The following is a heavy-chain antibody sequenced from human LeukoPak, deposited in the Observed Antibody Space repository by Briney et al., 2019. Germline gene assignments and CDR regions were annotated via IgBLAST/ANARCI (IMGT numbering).Heavy chain of an antibody. Sequence: ASVKVSCKASGYTFTSYGISWVRQAPGQGLEWMGWISAYNGNTNYAQKFQGRVTMTRDTSISTAYMELSRLRSDDTAVYYCARLRDGYNAFDYWGQGTLVTVSS. V-gene: IGHV1-18*01. J-gene: IGHJ4*02. CDR2: ISAYNGNT. D-gene: IGHD5-24*01. CDR1: GYTFTSYG. CDR3: ARLRDGYNAFDY.